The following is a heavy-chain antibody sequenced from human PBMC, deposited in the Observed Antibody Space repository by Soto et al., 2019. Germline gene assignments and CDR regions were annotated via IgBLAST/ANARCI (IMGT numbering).Heavy chain of an antibody. V-gene: IGHV3-30*18. D-gene: IGHD3-10*01. Sequence: PRLSCASAGFTFSSYGMHWVRQAPGKGLECVAVISYVVRKKTYADTVKGRFTSPRDNSKNTLYLQMNSPRAEDTAVYYCAKEPGMVRGVITPGWFDPCGQGILVTVSS. CDR3: AKEPGMVRGVITPGWFDP. CDR2: ISYVVRKK. CDR1: GFTFSSYG. J-gene: IGHJ5*02.